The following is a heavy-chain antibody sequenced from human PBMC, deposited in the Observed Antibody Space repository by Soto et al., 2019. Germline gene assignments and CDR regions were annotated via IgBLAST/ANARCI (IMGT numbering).Heavy chain of an antibody. CDR3: NSSSWYGDFDL. CDR2: IRSKAYGWTT. V-gene: IGHV3-49*03. CDR1: VSSCFGYS. J-gene: IGHJ3*01. D-gene: IGHD6-13*01. Sequence: PWMCXRLSGTSAVSSCFGYSISWFRQAPGKGLEWVGFIRSKAYGWTTEYAASVKGRLTISRDDSKRIAYMQMNRLKTEDKAVYYCNSSSWYGDFDLWGQGTMVTV.